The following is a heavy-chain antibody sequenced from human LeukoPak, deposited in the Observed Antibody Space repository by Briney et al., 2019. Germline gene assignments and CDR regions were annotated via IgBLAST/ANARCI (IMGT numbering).Heavy chain of an antibody. CDR3: ARGGMLAVEWLVLGYFDW. CDR1: GFTFSSYA. V-gene: IGHV3-64*01. J-gene: IGHJ4*02. Sequence: GGSLRLSCAASGFTFSSYAMHWVRQAPGQGLEYVSAISSNGGSTYYSNSVKGRFTISRDNSKNTLYLQMGSLRAEDMAVYYCARGGMLAVEWLVLGYFDWWGQGTLVTVSS. CDR2: ISSNGGST. D-gene: IGHD6-19*01.